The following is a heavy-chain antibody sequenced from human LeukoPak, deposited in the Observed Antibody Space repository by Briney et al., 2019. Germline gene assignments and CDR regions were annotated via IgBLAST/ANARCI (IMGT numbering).Heavy chain of an antibody. CDR1: GFTFSDSL. CDR3: ATSSWYRLAY. J-gene: IGHJ4*02. CDR2: SRNKADSYTA. D-gene: IGHD6-13*01. V-gene: IGHV3-72*01. Sequence: GGSLRLSCAASGFTFSDSLMSWVRQAPGKGLEWVGRSRNKADSYTAEYAASVKGRFTISRDESKNSLYLQISTLETEDAAVYYCATSSWYRLAYWGQGSLVTVSS.